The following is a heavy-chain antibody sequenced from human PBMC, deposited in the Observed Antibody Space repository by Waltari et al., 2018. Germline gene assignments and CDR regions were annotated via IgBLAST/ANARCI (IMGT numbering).Heavy chain of an antibody. CDR1: GFTFSSYS. J-gene: IGHJ4*02. V-gene: IGHV3-21*01. D-gene: IGHD5-18*01. Sequence: EVQLVESGGGLVKPGGSLRLSCAASGFTFSSYSMNWVRQAPGKGLEWVSSISSSSYIYYADSVKGRFTISRDNAKNSLYLQMNSLRAEDTAVYYCARDWGDTAMVSGADWGQGTLVTVSS. CDR3: ARDWGDTAMVSGAD. CDR2: ISSSSYI.